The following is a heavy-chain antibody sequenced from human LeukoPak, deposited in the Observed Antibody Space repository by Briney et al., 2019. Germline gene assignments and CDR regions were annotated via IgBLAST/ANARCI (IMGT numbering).Heavy chain of an antibody. V-gene: IGHV3-9*03. CDR3: ARLTRYSGSYFGAFDI. CDR1: GFTFDDYA. CDR2: ISWNSGSI. Sequence: PGGSLRLSCAASGFTFDDYAMHWVRQAPGKGLEWVSGISWNSGSIGYADSVKGRFTISRDNAKNSLYLQMNSLRAEDMALYYCARLTRYSGSYFGAFDIWGQGTMVTVSS. J-gene: IGHJ3*02. D-gene: IGHD1-26*01.